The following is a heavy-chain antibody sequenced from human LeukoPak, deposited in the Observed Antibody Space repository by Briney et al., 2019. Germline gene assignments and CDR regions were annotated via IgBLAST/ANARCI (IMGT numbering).Heavy chain of an antibody. D-gene: IGHD6-19*01. CDR3: ARGDPIAVVGKEGAFDI. V-gene: IGHV4-34*01. J-gene: IGHJ3*02. CDR2: INHSRST. Sequence: PSETLSLTCAVYGGSFSGYYWSWIRQPPGKGLEWIGEINHSRSTNYNPSLKSRVTISVDTSKNQLSLKLSSVTAADTAVYYCARGDPIAVVGKEGAFDIWGQGTMVTVSS. CDR1: GGSFSGYY.